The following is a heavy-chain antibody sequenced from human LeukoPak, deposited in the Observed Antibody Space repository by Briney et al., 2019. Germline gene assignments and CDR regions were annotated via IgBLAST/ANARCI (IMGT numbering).Heavy chain of an antibody. D-gene: IGHD3-22*01. V-gene: IGHV4-59*01. CDR1: GGSISNYY. CDR2: IYYSGST. J-gene: IGHJ1*01. Sequence: NPSETLSLTCTVSGGSISNYYWSWIRQPPGKGLEWIGYIYYSGSTSYNPSLKSRVTISVDTSKNQFSLKLSSVTAADTAVYYCARDHYYDSSGYTFRHWGQGTLVTVSS. CDR3: ARDHYYDSSGYTFRH.